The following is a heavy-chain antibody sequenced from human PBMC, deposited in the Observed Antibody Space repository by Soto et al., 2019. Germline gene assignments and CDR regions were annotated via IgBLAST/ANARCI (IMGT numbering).Heavy chain of an antibody. J-gene: IGHJ4*02. D-gene: IGHD3-10*01. CDR3: ARGVTMVRGVIHTPYFDY. CDR1: GGSISSGGYY. Sequence: QVQLQESGPGLVKPSQTLSLTCTVSGGSISSGGYYWSWIRQHPGKGLEWIGYIYYSGSTYYNPSLKSRVTISVDTSKNQFSLKMSSVTAADTAVYYCARGVTMVRGVIHTPYFDYWGQGTLVTVSS. CDR2: IYYSGST. V-gene: IGHV4-31*03.